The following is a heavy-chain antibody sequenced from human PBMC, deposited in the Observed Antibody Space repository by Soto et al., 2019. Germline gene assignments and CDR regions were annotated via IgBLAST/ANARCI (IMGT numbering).Heavy chain of an antibody. Sequence: QVQLQESGPGLVKPSETLSLTCTVSGGSVSSGSYYWSWIRQPPGKGLEWIGYIYYSGSTNYNTTIKSRVTISVDTSQNQFSLKLSSVTAADTAVYYCARGIEGWYQGRYYYGMDVWGQGTTVTVSS. D-gene: IGHD6-19*01. CDR2: IYYSGST. CDR1: GGSVSSGSYY. J-gene: IGHJ6*02. V-gene: IGHV4-61*01. CDR3: ARGIEGWYQGRYYYGMDV.